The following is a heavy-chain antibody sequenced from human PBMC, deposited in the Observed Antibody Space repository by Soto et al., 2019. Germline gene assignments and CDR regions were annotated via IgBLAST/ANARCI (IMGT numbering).Heavy chain of an antibody. J-gene: IGHJ6*02. Sequence: GASVKVSCKTSGGTFSSYAISWVRQAPGQRLEWMGWINAGNGNTKYSQKFQGRVTITRDTSASTAYMELSSLRSEDTAVYYCARVSFGEYSSGWFSDYYYYGMDVWGQGTTVTVSS. CDR2: INAGNGNT. D-gene: IGHD6-19*01. CDR3: ARVSFGEYSSGWFSDYYYYGMDV. V-gene: IGHV1-3*01. CDR1: GGTFSSYA.